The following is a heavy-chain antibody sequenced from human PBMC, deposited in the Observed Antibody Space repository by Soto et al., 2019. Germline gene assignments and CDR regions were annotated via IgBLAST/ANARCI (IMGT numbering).Heavy chain of an antibody. Sequence: SETLSLTCTVSGGSISSYYWSWIRQPPGKGLEWIGYIYYSGSTNYNPSLKSRVTISVDTSKNQFSLKLSSVTAADTAVYYCARGLSLGVVIPFDYCGQGTLVTVSS. V-gene: IGHV4-59*01. CDR3: ARGLSLGVVIPFDY. D-gene: IGHD3-3*01. CDR2: IYYSGST. CDR1: GGSISSYY. J-gene: IGHJ4*02.